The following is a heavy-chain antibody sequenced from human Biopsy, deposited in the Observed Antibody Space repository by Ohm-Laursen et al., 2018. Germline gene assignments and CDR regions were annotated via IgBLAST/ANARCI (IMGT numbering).Heavy chain of an antibody. CDR1: GFTFSSFS. CDR3: AKDRWERNLYYGGGVDV. Sequence: SLRLSCAASGFTFSSFSMNWVRQAPGKGLEWISYINEVSSHIYDADSVKGRITVARDNAKNSLYLQLNSLRAEDTAVYYWAKDRWERNLYYGGGVDVWGQGTTVTVSS. V-gene: IGHV3-21*01. CDR2: INEVSSHI. J-gene: IGHJ6*02. D-gene: IGHD4-23*01.